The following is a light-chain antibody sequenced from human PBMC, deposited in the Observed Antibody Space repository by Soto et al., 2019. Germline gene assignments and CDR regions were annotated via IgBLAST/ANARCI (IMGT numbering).Light chain of an antibody. Sequence: QSVLTQPPSASGSPGQSVTISCSGTSSDVGAYNYVSWYQQHPGKAPRLLIYEDSQRPSGVPDRFSGSKSGNTASLTVSGLRSEDEADYYCAAWDDSLSAVVFGGGTKVTVL. V-gene: IGLV2-8*01. CDR3: AAWDDSLSAVV. CDR2: EDS. J-gene: IGLJ2*01. CDR1: SSDVGAYNY.